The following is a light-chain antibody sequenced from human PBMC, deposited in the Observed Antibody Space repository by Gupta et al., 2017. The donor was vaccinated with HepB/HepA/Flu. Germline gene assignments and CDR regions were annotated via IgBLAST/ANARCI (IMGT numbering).Light chain of an antibody. Sequence: QLVLTQSPSASASLGASVKLTCTLSSGHSSYAISWHQKQPEKGPRFLMKINSDGSHTKGDGIPDLFSGSSSGAERYLSISSLQTEDEAHHYCQTLGTGIRGVFGGGTNLTVL. V-gene: IGLV4-69*01. CDR2: INSDGSH. CDR1: SGHSSYA. J-gene: IGLJ3*02. CDR3: QTLGTGIRGV.